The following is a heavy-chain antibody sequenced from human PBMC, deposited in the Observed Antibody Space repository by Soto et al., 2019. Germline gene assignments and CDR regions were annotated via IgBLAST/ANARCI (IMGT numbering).Heavy chain of an antibody. D-gene: IGHD4-17*01. CDR2: ISYDGSNK. CDR3: ARDYGDYVGRIDY. CDR1: GFTFSSYA. Sequence: QVQLVESGGGVVQPGRSPRLSCAASGFTFSSYAMHWVRQAPGKGLEWVAVISYDGSNKYYADSVKGRFTISRDNSKNTLYLQMNSLRAEDTAVYYCARDYGDYVGRIDYWGQGTLVTVSS. J-gene: IGHJ4*02. V-gene: IGHV3-30-3*01.